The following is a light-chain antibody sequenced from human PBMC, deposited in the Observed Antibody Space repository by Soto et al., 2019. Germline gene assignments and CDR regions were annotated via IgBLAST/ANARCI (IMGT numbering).Light chain of an antibody. CDR3: LQYHYWWT. Sequence: ETVMTQSPATLSVSPGERATLSCRASQSISNNFAWFQQKPGQVPRLLIYGASNRATGVSARFSGSGSGTEFTLTISSLQSEDFAVYYCLQYHYWWTFGQGTKVDIK. CDR2: GAS. V-gene: IGKV3-15*01. J-gene: IGKJ1*01. CDR1: QSISNN.